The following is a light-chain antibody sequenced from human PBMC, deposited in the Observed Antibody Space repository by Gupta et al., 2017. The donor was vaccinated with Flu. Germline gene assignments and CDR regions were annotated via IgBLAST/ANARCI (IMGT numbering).Light chain of an antibody. V-gene: IGLV7-43*01. Sequence: QTVVTQEPSLTVSPGGPVTLTCASSTGAVNSGYNPNWIQQKPGQTPRALIFGASNKYSWTPARFSGSLLGGKAALTLSGVQPEDEAEYYCLLYYGGAYVFGTGTKVTVL. CDR3: LLYYGGAYV. CDR2: GAS. CDR1: TGAVNSGYN. J-gene: IGLJ1*01.